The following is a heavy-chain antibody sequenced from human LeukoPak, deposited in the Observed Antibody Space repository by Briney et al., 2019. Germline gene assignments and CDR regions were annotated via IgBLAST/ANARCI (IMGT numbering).Heavy chain of an antibody. CDR3: ARGDGYNDAEYLQH. Sequence: GSLRLSFAASGFTFSSFGMDWVRQAPGKGLEGGAVIWYDGSNKYYGDSVKGRFTISRGNSKKTLYLQMNSLRVEDTAVYYCARGDGYNDAEYLQHWGQGTLVTVS. CDR1: GFTFSSFG. V-gene: IGHV3-33*01. D-gene: IGHD5-24*01. CDR2: IWYDGSNK. J-gene: IGHJ1*01.